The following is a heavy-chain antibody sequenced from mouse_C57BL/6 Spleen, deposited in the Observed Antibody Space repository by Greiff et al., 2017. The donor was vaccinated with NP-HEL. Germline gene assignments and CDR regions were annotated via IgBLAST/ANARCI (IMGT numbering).Heavy chain of an antibody. V-gene: IGHV1-69*01. CDR2: IDPSDSYT. Sequence: QVQLQQPGAELVMPGASVKLSCKASGYTFTSYWMHWVKQRPGQGLEWIGEIDPSDSYTNYNQKFKGKSTLTVDKSSSTAYMQLSSLTSEDSAVYYCARPYSNYSYYFDYWGQGTTLTVSS. J-gene: IGHJ2*01. CDR3: ARPYSNYSYYFDY. CDR1: GYTFTSYW. D-gene: IGHD2-5*01.